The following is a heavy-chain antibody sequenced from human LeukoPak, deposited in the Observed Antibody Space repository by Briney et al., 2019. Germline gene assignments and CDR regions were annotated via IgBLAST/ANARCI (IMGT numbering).Heavy chain of an antibody. Sequence: ASVKVSCKASGYTFTSYGITWVRQAPGQGLEWMGWISTYNGNTNYAQNLQDRVTMTTDTSTSTAYMELRSLKSDDTATYYCARESNIAGVSDYWGQGTLVTLSS. D-gene: IGHD1-26*01. CDR1: GYTFTSYG. CDR2: ISTYNGNT. J-gene: IGHJ4*02. CDR3: ARESNIAGVSDY. V-gene: IGHV1-18*01.